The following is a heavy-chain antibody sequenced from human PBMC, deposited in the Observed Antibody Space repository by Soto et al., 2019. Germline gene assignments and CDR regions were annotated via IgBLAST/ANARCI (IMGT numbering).Heavy chain of an antibody. Sequence: QVQLVQSGAEVKKPGASVKVSCKASGYTFTSYGINWVRQAPGQGLEWMGGISAYNGNTPYAQKLQGRVTMTTDTSPSTGYMELRSLRSDDTAVYYCARVQSGYDFAYWGQGTLVTVSS. CDR3: ARVQSGYDFAY. CDR1: GYTFTSYG. CDR2: ISAYNGNT. V-gene: IGHV1-18*01. J-gene: IGHJ4*02. D-gene: IGHD5-12*01.